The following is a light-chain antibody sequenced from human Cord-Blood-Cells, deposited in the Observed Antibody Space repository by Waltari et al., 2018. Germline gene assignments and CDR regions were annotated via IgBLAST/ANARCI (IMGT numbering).Light chain of an antibody. Sequence: SYELTQPPPVSVSPGQTARITCSGDALPKQYAYWYQQKPGQAPGLVIYKDSERPSGIPERFSGSSSGTTVTLTISGVQAEDEADYYCQSADSSGTWVFGGGTKLTVL. J-gene: IGLJ3*02. CDR1: ALPKQY. CDR3: QSADSSGTWV. CDR2: KDS. V-gene: IGLV3-25*03.